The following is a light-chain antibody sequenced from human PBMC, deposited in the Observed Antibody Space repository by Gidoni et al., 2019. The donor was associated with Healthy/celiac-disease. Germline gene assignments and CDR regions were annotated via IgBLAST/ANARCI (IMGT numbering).Light chain of an antibody. CDR1: SSNIGSHY. CDR3: AAWDDSLSGYV. J-gene: IGLJ1*01. CDR2: RNN. Sequence: QSVLTRPPSASGTRGQRVTISCSGCSSNIGSHYVYWYQQLPGTAPKLLIYRNNQRPSGVPDRFSGSKSGTSASLAISGLRSEDEADYYCAAWDDSLSGYVFGTGTKVTVL. V-gene: IGLV1-47*01.